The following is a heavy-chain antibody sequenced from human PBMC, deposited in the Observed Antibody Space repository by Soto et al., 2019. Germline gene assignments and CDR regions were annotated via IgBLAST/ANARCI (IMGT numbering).Heavy chain of an antibody. CDR2: ISSSSSYI. J-gene: IGHJ4*02. Sequence: EVQLVESGGGLVKPGGSLRLSCAASGFTFSSYSTNWVRQAPGKGLEWVSSISSSSSYIYYADSVKGRFTISRDNAKNSLYLQMNSLRAEDTAVYYCARDINSGYDFWYFDYWGQGTLVTVSS. CDR3: ARDINSGYDFWYFDY. CDR1: GFTFSSYS. D-gene: IGHD5-12*01. V-gene: IGHV3-21*01.